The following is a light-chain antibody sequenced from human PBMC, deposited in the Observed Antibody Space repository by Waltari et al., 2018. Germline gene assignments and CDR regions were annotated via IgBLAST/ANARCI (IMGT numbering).Light chain of an antibody. Sequence: DIQMTQSPSTLSASVGDTITITCRASQSISNYLAWYQQKPGKAPKLLIYKASSSGSGVPSRFSGSGSGTEFTLTISCLQPDDFATYYCQQYNTYSSFGQGTKLEIK. CDR1: QSISNY. CDR3: QQYNTYSS. V-gene: IGKV1-5*03. CDR2: KAS. J-gene: IGKJ2*03.